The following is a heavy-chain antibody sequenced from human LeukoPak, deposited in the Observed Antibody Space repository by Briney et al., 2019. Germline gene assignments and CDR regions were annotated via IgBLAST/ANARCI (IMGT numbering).Heavy chain of an antibody. D-gene: IGHD3-22*01. CDR3: ARGSIGVLNY. V-gene: IGHV4-59*01. CDR2: IYYSGST. Sequence: PSETLSLTCTVSGGSIGSFYWSWVRQPPGRGLEGIGYIYYSGSTNYNPSLKSRVTISVDTSKNQISLKLSSVTTADTAFYYCARGSIGVLNYWGQGTLVTVSS. CDR1: GGSIGSFY. J-gene: IGHJ4*02.